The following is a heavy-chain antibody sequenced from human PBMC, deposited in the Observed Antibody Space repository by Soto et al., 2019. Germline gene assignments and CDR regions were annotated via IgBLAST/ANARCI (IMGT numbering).Heavy chain of an antibody. V-gene: IGHV4-31*03. CDR3: ARDWNSWYGYYYYGMDV. CDR2: IYYSGST. Sequence: PSETLSLTCTVSGGSISSGGYYWSWIRQHPGKGLEWIGYIYYSGSTYYNPSLKSRVTISVDTSKNQFSLKLSSVTAADTAVYYCARDWNSWYGYYYYGMDVWGQGTTVTVSS. D-gene: IGHD6-13*01. CDR1: GGSISSGGYY. J-gene: IGHJ6*02.